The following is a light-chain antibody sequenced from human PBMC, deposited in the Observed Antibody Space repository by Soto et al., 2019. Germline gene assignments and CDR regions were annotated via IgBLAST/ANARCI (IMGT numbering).Light chain of an antibody. CDR2: DVS. J-gene: IGLJ2*01. CDR1: SSDAGGYHF. Sequence: QSALTQPPSASGSPGQSVTISCTGTSSDAGGYHFVSWYQQHPGNAPKFIIYDVSKRPSGVPDRFSGSKSGNTASLTVSGLQAEDEADYYCSAYAGSNIVVFGGGTKVTVL. CDR3: SAYAGSNIVV. V-gene: IGLV2-8*01.